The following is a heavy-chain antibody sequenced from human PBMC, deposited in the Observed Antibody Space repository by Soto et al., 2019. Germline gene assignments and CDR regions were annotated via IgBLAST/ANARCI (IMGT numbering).Heavy chain of an antibody. CDR1: GDSISTFY. Sequence: SSETLSLTCTVSGDSISTFYWGWMRQSPGKELEWIGYVYYTGSTNYNPSLKSRVTITVDRSKNQFSLKLTSANAADTAVYYCARGRTVRNYADDSSDYFYFFDYWGQGTQVTVSS. CDR3: ARGRTVRNYADDSSDYFYFFDY. CDR2: VYYTGST. D-gene: IGHD3-22*01. V-gene: IGHV4-59*01. J-gene: IGHJ4*02.